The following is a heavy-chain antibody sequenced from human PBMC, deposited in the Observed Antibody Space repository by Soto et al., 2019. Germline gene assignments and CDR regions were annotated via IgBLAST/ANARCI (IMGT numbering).Heavy chain of an antibody. J-gene: IGHJ4*02. CDR2: ISAYNGNT. D-gene: IGHD3-9*01. CDR1: GYTFTSYG. Sequence: ASVKVSGKASGYTFTSYGISLVRQAPGQGLEWMGWISAYNGNTNYAQKLQGRVTMTTDTSTSTAYMELRSLRSDDTAVYYCARDMGPYYDIVTGYYKAPFDYWGQGTLVTVSS. V-gene: IGHV1-18*04. CDR3: ARDMGPYYDIVTGYYKAPFDY.